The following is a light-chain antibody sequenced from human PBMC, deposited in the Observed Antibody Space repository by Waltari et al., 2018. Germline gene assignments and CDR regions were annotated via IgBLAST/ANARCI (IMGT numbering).Light chain of an antibody. CDR1: TSDVGGYNY. CDR3: CSFAGTYTWV. J-gene: IGLJ3*02. V-gene: IGLV2-11*01. Sequence: SALTQPRSVSGSPGQSVTISCTGTTSDVGGYNYVYWYQHHPGKAPKLMLFDVTQRPSGVPDRFSGSKSANTASLTISGLQAEDEADYYCCSFAGTYTWVFGGGTKVTVL. CDR2: DVT.